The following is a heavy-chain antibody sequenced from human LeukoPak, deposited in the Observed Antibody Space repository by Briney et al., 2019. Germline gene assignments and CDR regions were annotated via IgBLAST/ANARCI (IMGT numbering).Heavy chain of an antibody. V-gene: IGHV4-39*01. J-gene: IGHJ4*02. CDR2: IYYSGST. D-gene: IGHD3-10*01. CDR1: GGSIRSSSHY. Sequence: PSETLSLTCTVSGGSIRSSSHYWGWIRQPPGKGLEWIGSIYYSGSTYYNPSLKSRVTISVDTSKNQFPLKLSSVTAADTAVYYCARLGELSDYWGQGTLVTVSS. CDR3: ARLGELSDY.